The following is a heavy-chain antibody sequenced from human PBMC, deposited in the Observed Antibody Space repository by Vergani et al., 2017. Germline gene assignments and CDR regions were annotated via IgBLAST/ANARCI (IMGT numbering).Heavy chain of an antibody. CDR3: VRGVDNWNYRVFYFDF. CDR1: GFSFNFFG. V-gene: IGHV3-33*01. D-gene: IGHD1-20*01. CDR2: MWHDGSKQ. Sequence: QVQLVESGGGVVQPGRSLRLACATSGFSFNFFGIHWVRQAPGKGLEWVAVMWHDGSKQYFADSVKGRFTVSRDTSSTTVYLEMNSLRPEDTAVYYCVRGVDNWNYRVFYFDFWGQGTLVTVSS. J-gene: IGHJ4*02.